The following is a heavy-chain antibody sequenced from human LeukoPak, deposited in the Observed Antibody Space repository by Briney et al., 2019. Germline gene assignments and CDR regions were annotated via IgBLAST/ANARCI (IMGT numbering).Heavy chain of an antibody. D-gene: IGHD2-21*02. CDR3: AKGADCGGDCFRLTFHY. V-gene: IGHV3-23*01. CDR2: FSGSGGST. Sequence: GGALRISCAAPGFTFSSYAMSWVRPGPGEGLEWVASFSGSGGSTAYADSVKGRFTISRDNSKNTLYLQMNSLRAEDTAVYYCAKGADCGGDCFRLTFHYWGQGTLVTVSS. CDR1: GFTFSSYA. J-gene: IGHJ4*02.